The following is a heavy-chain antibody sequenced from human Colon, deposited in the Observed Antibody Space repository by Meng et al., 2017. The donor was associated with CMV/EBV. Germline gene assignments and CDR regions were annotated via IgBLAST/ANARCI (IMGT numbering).Heavy chain of an antibody. Sequence: GYSFDGYYILIVRQAPGNGVQWMERFSPNTAATNSAQTFQGRVTMSCDASSTSAFMKLISLGSDVTAVYFCASLAAYTGDGQYLAYWGQGTLVTVSS. CDR1: GYSFDGYY. J-gene: IGHJ4*02. V-gene: IGHV1-2*06. D-gene: IGHD3-16*01. CDR2: FSPNTAAT. CDR3: ASLAAYTGDGQYLAY.